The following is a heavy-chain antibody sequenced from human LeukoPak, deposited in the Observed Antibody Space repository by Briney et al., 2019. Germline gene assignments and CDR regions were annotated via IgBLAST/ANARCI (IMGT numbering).Heavy chain of an antibody. J-gene: IGHJ4*02. CDR2: ISSSGSSI. CDR3: ARIGAYYDLDC. Sequence: PGGSLRLSCAASGFTFISYEMNWVRQAPGKGLEWVSYISSSGSSIYYADSVKGRFTISRDNAKNSLYLQMNSLRAEDTAVYYCARIGAYYDLDCWGQGTLVTVSS. CDR1: GFTFISYE. V-gene: IGHV3-48*03. D-gene: IGHD3-22*01.